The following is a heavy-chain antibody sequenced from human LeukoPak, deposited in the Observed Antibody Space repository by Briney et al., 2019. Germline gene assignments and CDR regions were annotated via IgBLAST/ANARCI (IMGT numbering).Heavy chain of an antibody. Sequence: GESLKISCKGSGYSFTSYWICWVRQMPGKGLERMGIIYPGDSDTRYSPSFQGQVPISADKSISTAYLQWSSLKASDTAMYYCARRDCSSTSCYYYYGMDVWGPGTTVTVSS. CDR3: ARRDCSSTSCYYYYGMDV. CDR2: IYPGDSDT. D-gene: IGHD2-2*01. J-gene: IGHJ6*02. V-gene: IGHV5-51*01. CDR1: GYSFTSYW.